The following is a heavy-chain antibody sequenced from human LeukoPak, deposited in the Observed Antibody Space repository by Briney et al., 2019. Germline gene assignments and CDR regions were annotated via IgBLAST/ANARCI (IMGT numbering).Heavy chain of an antibody. J-gene: IGHJ4*02. V-gene: IGHV3-15*01. Sequence: PGGSLRLSCAASGFTFSNAWMSWVRQAPGKGLEWVGRIKSKTDGGTTDYAAPVKGRFTISRDDSKNTLYLQMNSLKTEDTAVYYCTTEVPGGIVVVLYYFDYWGQGTLVTVSS. CDR1: GFTFSNAW. CDR3: TTEVPGGIVVVLYYFDY. CDR2: IKSKTDGGTT. D-gene: IGHD3-22*01.